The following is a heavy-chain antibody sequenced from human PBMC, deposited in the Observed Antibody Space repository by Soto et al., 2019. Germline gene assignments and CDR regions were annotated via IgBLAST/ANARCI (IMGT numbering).Heavy chain of an antibody. J-gene: IGHJ6*04. CDR3: ARTSGSYGVYFYGLDV. V-gene: IGHV4-39*01. CDR2: INYSGST. CDR1: DGSISSSSFY. D-gene: IGHD1-26*01. Sequence: SETLSLTCTVTDGSISSSSFYWGWIRQPPGKGLQWIGAINYSGSTYYNPSLKSRVTISVDTSKSQFSLDLSSVTAADTALYLCARTSGSYGVYFYGLDVWGKRTTVTVSS.